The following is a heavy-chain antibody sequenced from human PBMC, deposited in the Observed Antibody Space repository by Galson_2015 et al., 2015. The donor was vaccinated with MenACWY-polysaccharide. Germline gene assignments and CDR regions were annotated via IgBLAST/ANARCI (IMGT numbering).Heavy chain of an antibody. CDR2: ISSSGTYM. J-gene: IGHJ4*02. Sequence: SLRLSCAASGFTLSRFNMNWVRQAPGKGLEWLSSISSSGTYMYYADSVKGRFTISRDNTKNPLYLQMNILTTEDTAVYYCARGRDCSSTTCYGSGDSWGQGTLVTVSS. V-gene: IGHV3-21*01. D-gene: IGHD2-2*01. CDR1: GFTLSRFN. CDR3: ARGRDCSSTTCYGSGDS.